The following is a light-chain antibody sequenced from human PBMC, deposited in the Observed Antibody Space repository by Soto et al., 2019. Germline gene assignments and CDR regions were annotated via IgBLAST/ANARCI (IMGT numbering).Light chain of an antibody. V-gene: IGLV1-40*01. CDR1: SYNIGAGYA. CDR2: GNS. J-gene: IGLJ2*01. CDR3: QSYCSCLSCYVV. Sequence: QSVLTQPPSVSGAPGQRVTISCTGSSYNIGAGYAVHWYQQLPGTAPKLLIYGNSNRPSGVPDRFSGSKSGTSASLAITGLQAEDDADYYCQSYCSCLSCYVVFGGGTKLIVL.